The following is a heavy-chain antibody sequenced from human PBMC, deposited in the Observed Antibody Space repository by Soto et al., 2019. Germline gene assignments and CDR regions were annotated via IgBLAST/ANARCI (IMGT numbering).Heavy chain of an antibody. D-gene: IGHD3-22*01. CDR1: GYTFTSYG. CDR3: ATFHYYDSSPYFDY. V-gene: IGHV1-18*01. CDR2: ISAYNGNT. Sequence: QVQLVQSGAEVKKPGASVKVSCKASGYTFTSYGISWVRQAPGQGLEWMGWISAYNGNTNYAQKLQGRVTMTTDTXXSTAYMELRSLRSDDTAVYYCATFHYYDSSPYFDYWGQGTLVTVSS. J-gene: IGHJ4*02.